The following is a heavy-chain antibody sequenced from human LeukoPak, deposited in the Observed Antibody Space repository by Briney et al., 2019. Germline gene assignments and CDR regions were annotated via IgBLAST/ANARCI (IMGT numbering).Heavy chain of an antibody. CDR3: ARARPTTGSDY. D-gene: IGHD1-14*01. Sequence: GASLKVSCKASGYTFSNYGISWVRQAPGQGLEWMGWISAYNGNTNYAQNLQDRVTMSTDKSTSTAYIELTTLRFDDPAVYYCARARPTTGSDYSGQGTLVTVSS. CDR1: GYTFSNYG. CDR2: ISAYNGNT. J-gene: IGHJ4*02. V-gene: IGHV1-18*01.